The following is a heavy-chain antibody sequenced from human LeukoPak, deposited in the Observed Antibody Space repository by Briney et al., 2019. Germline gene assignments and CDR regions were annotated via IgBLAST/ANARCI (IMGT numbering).Heavy chain of an antibody. Sequence: SVKVSCKASGGTFSSYAISWVRQAPGQGLEWMGRIIPIFGTAIYAQKFQGRVTMTEDTSTDTAYMELSSLRSEDTAVYYCATDSGSYGSFGYWGQGTLVTVSS. V-gene: IGHV1-69*06. CDR3: ATDSGSYGSFGY. CDR1: GGTFSSYA. J-gene: IGHJ4*02. D-gene: IGHD1-26*01. CDR2: IIPIFGTA.